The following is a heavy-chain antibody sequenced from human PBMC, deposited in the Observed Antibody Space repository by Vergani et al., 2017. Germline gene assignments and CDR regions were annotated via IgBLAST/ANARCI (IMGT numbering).Heavy chain of an antibody. J-gene: IGHJ6*04. CDR2: IFSNDDK. CDR3: ARRTLSGSIRYSGLDI. D-gene: IGHD5-12*01. CDR1: GFSLRNARMG. V-gene: IGHV2-26*01. Sequence: QVTLKESGPVLVKPTETLTLTCTVSGFSLRNARMGVSWIRQPPGKALEWLAHIFSNDDKFYNISLKSRLTISKDTTKNQVVLTFTNMDPVDTAKYYCARRTLSGSIRYSGLDIWGKEPTVTVSS.